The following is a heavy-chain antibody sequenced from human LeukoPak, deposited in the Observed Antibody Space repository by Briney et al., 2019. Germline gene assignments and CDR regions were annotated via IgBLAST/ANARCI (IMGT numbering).Heavy chain of an antibody. V-gene: IGHV3-66*01. CDR1: GFAVSSNY. D-gene: IGHD6-13*01. J-gene: IGHJ3*02. Sequence: PGGSLRLSCAASGFAVSSNYMSWVRQAPGKGLEWVSVIYSCGSTYYADSVKGRFTISRDNAKNSLYLQMNSLRAEDTAVYYCASLGIAAGAFDIWGQGTMVTVSS. CDR3: ASLGIAAGAFDI. CDR2: IYSCGST.